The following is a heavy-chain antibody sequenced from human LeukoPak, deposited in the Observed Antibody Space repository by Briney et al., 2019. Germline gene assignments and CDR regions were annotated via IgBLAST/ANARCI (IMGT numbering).Heavy chain of an antibody. CDR3: ARDLLSRGYQLLVGSSGPFDY. V-gene: IGHV3-21*01. Sequence: GGSLRLSCAASGFTFSSYSTNWVRQAPGKGLEWVSSISSSSSYIYYADSVKGRFTISRDNAKNSLYLQMNSLRAEDTAVYYCARDLLSRGYQLLVGSSGPFDYWGQGTLVTVSS. CDR1: GFTFSSYS. D-gene: IGHD2-2*01. J-gene: IGHJ4*02. CDR2: ISSSSSYI.